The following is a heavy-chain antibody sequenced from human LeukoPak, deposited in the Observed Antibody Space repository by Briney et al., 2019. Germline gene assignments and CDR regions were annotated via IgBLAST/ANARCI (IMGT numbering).Heavy chain of an antibody. CDR2: INPGNNNT. V-gene: IGHV1-3*01. D-gene: IGHD2-8*02. CDR1: GYSFTDYA. CDR3: TTELVN. J-gene: IGHJ4*02. Sequence: ASVKVSCKASGYSFTDYALHWVRQAPGQRLEWMGWINPGNNNTKYSQNFQGRVFFITDTSASTAYMELSGLRSQDTAVYYCTTELVNWGQGTPVTVSP.